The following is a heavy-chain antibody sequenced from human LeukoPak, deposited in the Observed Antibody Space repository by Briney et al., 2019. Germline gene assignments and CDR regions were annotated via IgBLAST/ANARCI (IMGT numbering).Heavy chain of an antibody. CDR1: GYSFTSYW. Sequence: GESLKISCKGSGYSFTSYWIGWVRQMPGKGLEWMGIIYPGDSDTRYSPSFQGQVTISADKSISTAYLQWSSLEASDTAMYYCARQWLVPGDAFDIWGQGTMVTVSS. J-gene: IGHJ3*02. CDR2: IYPGDSDT. D-gene: IGHD6-19*01. V-gene: IGHV5-51*01. CDR3: ARQWLVPGDAFDI.